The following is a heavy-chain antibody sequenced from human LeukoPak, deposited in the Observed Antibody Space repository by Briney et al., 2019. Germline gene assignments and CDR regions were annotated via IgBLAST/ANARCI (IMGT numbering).Heavy chain of an antibody. CDR2: ISSSSYI. CDR1: GFTFSSCS. CDR3: AIAGYSSGCWTD. D-gene: IGHD6-19*01. J-gene: IGHJ4*02. V-gene: IGHV3-21*01. Sequence: PGGSLRLSCAASGFTFSSCSMNWVRQAPGKGLEWVSSISSSSYIYYADSVKGRFTISRDSAKNSLYLQMNSLRAEDTAVYYCAIAGYSSGCWTDWGQGTLVTVSS.